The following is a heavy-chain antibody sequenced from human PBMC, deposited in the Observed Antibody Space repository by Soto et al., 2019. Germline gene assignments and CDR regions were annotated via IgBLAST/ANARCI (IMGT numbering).Heavy chain of an antibody. CDR3: VKATSGGVLYYGMEV. Sequence: GSLRLSCAASGFTFSSIAMAWVRQAPWKGLEWVSSISPSGYYAYFADSVKGRFTMSRDNSKNTVYLQLDSLRVEDTATYYCVKATSGGVLYYGMEVWGQGTTVTVSS. CDR2: ISPSGYYA. D-gene: IGHD1-26*01. CDR1: GFTFSSIA. V-gene: IGHV3-23*01. J-gene: IGHJ6*02.